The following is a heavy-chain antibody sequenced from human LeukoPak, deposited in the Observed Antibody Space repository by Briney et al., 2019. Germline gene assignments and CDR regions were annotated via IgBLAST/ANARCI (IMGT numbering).Heavy chain of an antibody. J-gene: IGHJ5*02. D-gene: IGHD6-19*01. CDR1: GGSTSSYY. CDR2: IYYSGST. Sequence: PSETLSLTCTVSGGSTSSYYWSWIRQPPGKGLEWIGYIYYSGSTNYNPSLKSRVTISVDTSKNQFSLKLSSVTAADTAVYYCARDRGWYWFDPWGQGTLVTVSS. V-gene: IGHV4-59*01. CDR3: ARDRGWYWFDP.